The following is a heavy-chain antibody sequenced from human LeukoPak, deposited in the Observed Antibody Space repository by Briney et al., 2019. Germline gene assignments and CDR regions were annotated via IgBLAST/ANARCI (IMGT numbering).Heavy chain of an antibody. CDR1: GGTFSSYA. Sequence: ASVKVSCKASGGTFSSYAISWVRQAPGQGLEWMGWISAYNGNTNYAQKLQGRVTMTTDTSTSTAYMELRSLRSDDTAVYYCARDISSRRPIDYWGQGTLVTVSS. D-gene: IGHD6-13*01. J-gene: IGHJ4*02. CDR2: ISAYNGNT. CDR3: ARDISSRRPIDY. V-gene: IGHV1-18*01.